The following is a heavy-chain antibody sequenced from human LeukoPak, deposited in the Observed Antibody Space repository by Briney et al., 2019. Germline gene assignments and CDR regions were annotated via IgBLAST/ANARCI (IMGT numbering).Heavy chain of an antibody. V-gene: IGHV3-7*01. CDR3: ARDYYNYYYGMDV. CDR1: GFTFSSYW. Sequence: GGSLRLSCAASGFTFSSYWMSWVRQAPGKGLEWVANIKQDGSEKYYVDSVKGRFTISRDNAKNSLYLQMNSLRAEDTAVYYCARDYYNYYYGMDVWGQGTTVTVPS. CDR2: IKQDGSEK. J-gene: IGHJ6*02.